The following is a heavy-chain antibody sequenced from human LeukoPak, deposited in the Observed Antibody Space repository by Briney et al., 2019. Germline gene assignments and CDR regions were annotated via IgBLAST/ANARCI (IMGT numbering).Heavy chain of an antibody. V-gene: IGHV4-38-2*02. CDR3: ARVRYFDSGGYYYDFDF. CDR2: IYHSGMT. CDR1: GYSISNGYY. J-gene: IGHJ4*02. D-gene: IGHD3-22*01. Sequence: SETLSLTCTVSGYSISNGYYWGWIRQPPGKGLGGVGNIYHSGMTYYNPSLKSRVTISVDTAKNQLSLKLSSLTAADTAVYYCARVRYFDSGGYYYDFDFWGQGTLVTVSS.